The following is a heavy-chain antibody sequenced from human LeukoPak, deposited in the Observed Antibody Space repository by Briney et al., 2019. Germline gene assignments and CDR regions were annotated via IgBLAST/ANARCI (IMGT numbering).Heavy chain of an antibody. V-gene: IGHV3-11*01. Sequence: GGSLRLSCAASGFTFSDYYLTWIRQAPGKGLEWVSYISSSGSTIYYADSVKGRFTISRDNAKNSLYLQMNSLRAEDTAVYYCARDMGTYYYDNWGQGTLVTVSS. CDR3: ARDMGTYYYDN. CDR2: ISSSGSTI. J-gene: IGHJ4*02. D-gene: IGHD7-27*01. CDR1: GFTFSDYY.